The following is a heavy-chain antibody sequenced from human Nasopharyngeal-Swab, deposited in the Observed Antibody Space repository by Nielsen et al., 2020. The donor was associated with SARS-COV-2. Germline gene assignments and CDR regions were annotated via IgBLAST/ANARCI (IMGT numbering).Heavy chain of an antibody. CDR3: ARDEYSSSWYPDY. J-gene: IGHJ4*02. Sequence: GESLKISCAASGFTFSSYGMHWVRQAPGQGLEWVEVISYDGSNKYCADSVKGRFTISRDNSKNTLYLQMNSLRAEETALYYCARDEYSSSWYPDYWGQGTLVTGSS. CDR1: GFTFSSYG. CDR2: ISYDGSNK. D-gene: IGHD6-13*01. V-gene: IGHV3-30*03.